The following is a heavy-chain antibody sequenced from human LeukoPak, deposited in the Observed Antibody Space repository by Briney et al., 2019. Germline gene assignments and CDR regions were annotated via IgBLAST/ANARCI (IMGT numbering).Heavy chain of an antibody. V-gene: IGHV1-3*01. CDR1: GYTFTSYY. J-gene: IGHJ4*02. D-gene: IGHD6-13*01. CDR3: ARGGSLDY. Sequence: ASVKVSCKASGYTFTSYYMHWVRQAPGQRLEWMGWINAGNGNTKSSQKFQGRVTITRDTSATTAYMELSSLRSEDTAVYYCARGGSLDYWGQGTLVTVSS. CDR2: INAGNGNT.